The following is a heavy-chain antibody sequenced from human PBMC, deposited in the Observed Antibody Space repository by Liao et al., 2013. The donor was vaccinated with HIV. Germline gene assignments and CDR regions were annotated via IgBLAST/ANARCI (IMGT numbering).Heavy chain of an antibody. CDR1: GGSISSYY. V-gene: IGHV4-59*01. D-gene: IGHD3-3*01. CDR3: ARTDQYYDFWNGYENWFDP. CDR2: IYYSGST. Sequence: QVQLQESGPGLVKPSETLSLTCTVSGGSISSYYWSWIRQPPGKGLEWIGYIYYSGSTNYNPSLKSRVTISLDTSKNQFSLKLSSVTAADTAVYYCARTDQYYDFWNGYENWFDPWGQGTLVTVSS. J-gene: IGHJ5*02.